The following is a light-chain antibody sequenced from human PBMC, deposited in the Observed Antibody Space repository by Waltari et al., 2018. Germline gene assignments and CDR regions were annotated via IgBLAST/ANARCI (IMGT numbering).Light chain of an antibody. CDR3: STWDYSLSARV. Sequence: HSALTQDASVTGTVVQHVSCPSTPSLNKVGRYDVGWYQQISHGAPKTVMFGNSLPSGIPDRFSGSKSGTTASLTISGLQPEDEADYYCSTWDYSLSARVFGGGTKLTVL. CDR1: LNKVGRYD. V-gene: IGLV1-36*01. CDR2: GNS. J-gene: IGLJ3*02.